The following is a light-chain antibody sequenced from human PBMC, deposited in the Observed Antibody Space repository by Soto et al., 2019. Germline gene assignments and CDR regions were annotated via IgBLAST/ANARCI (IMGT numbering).Light chain of an antibody. Sequence: EIVMTQSPATLSVSPGERATLSCRASQSVGSDLAWYQQKPGQAPRLLIHDASSRATGIPDRFSGSGSGTDFTLTISRLEPEDFAVYYCQQRSNWPRTFGQGTKVDIK. V-gene: IGKV3D-20*02. J-gene: IGKJ1*01. CDR3: QQRSNWPRT. CDR1: QSVGSD. CDR2: DAS.